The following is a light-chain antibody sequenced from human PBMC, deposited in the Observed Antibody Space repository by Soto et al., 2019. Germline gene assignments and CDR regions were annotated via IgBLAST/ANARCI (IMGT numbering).Light chain of an antibody. J-gene: IGLJ2*01. CDR1: SGDIGGYNY. CDR3: SSYTTNITQVV. CDR2: EVT. V-gene: IGLV2-14*01. Sequence: QSVLTQPASVSGSPGQSITISCTGTSGDIGGYNYVSWYQQHPGKAPKLLISEVTNRPSGVSNRFSGSKSGNTASLTISGLQAEDEADYYCSSYTTNITQVVFGGGTKLTVL.